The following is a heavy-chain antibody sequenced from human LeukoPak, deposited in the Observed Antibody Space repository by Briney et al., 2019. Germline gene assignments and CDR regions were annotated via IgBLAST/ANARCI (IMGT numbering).Heavy chain of an antibody. V-gene: IGHV1-8*03. CDR3: ARLWIQLWLPNWFDP. CDR1: GYTFTSYD. Sequence: ASVKVSCKASGYTFTSYDINWVRQATGQGLEWMGWMNPNSGNTGYAQKFQGRVTITRNTSISTAYMELSSLRSEDTAVYYCARLWIQLWLPNWFDPWGQGTLVTVSS. J-gene: IGHJ5*02. D-gene: IGHD5-18*01. CDR2: MNPNSGNT.